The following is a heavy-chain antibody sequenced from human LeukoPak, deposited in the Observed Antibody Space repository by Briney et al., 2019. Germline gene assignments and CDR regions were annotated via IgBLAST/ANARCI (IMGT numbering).Heavy chain of an antibody. V-gene: IGHV3-48*01. CDR3: AKPPYYYGVYYMDV. D-gene: IGHD3-10*01. CDR2: ISSSSSTI. J-gene: IGHJ6*03. Sequence: PGGSLRLSCAASGFTFSSYSMNWVRQAPGKGLEWVSYISSSSSTIYYADSVKGRFTISRDNSKNTLYLQMNSLRAEDTAVYYCAKPPYYYGVYYMDVWGKGTTVTISS. CDR1: GFTFSSYS.